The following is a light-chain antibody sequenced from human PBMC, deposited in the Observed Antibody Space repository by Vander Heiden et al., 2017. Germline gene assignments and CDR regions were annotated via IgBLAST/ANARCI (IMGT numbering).Light chain of an antibody. V-gene: IGKV1-9*01. Sequence: DIESTQSPSFLSASVGDRVTITCRARQGISSYLSWYQQKPGKAPKLLIYAAATLQRGVPSRCSGSGSGTEFTLTISSRQPEDVATYYCQQLNSYPPTLTFGGGTKVEIK. CDR1: QGISSY. J-gene: IGKJ4*01. CDR3: QQLNSYPPTLT. CDR2: AAA.